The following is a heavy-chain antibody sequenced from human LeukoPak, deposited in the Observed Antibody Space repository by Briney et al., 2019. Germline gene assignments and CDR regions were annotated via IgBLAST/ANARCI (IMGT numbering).Heavy chain of an antibody. V-gene: IGHV3-23*01. D-gene: IGHD6-13*01. CDR1: GFTVSSNY. Sequence: GGSLRLSCAASGFTVSSNYMSWVRQAPGKGLEWVSAISGSGDSTYYADSVKGRFTISRDNSKNTLYLQMNSLRAEDTAVYYCAKGGVYSSSWPAEYFQHWGQGTLVTVSS. J-gene: IGHJ1*01. CDR2: ISGSGDST. CDR3: AKGGVYSSSWPAEYFQH.